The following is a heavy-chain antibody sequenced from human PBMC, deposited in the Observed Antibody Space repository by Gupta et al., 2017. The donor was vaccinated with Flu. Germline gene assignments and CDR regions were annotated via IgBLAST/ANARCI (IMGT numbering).Heavy chain of an antibody. V-gene: IGHV3-30*18. CDR3: ANTGTTGYFYMDV. CDR1: RFVFGSYG. CDR2: ISYDGDKT. Sequence: QGQLVESGGGMVQPGRSLRLSCAASRFVFGSYGMNWVRQAPGKGLEWVAMISYDGDKTSYVDSVKGRFTVSRDNSRDTLYLQMNSLTDDDTAVYYCANTGTTGYFYMDVWGNGTTVIVSS. J-gene: IGHJ6*03. D-gene: IGHD1-7*01.